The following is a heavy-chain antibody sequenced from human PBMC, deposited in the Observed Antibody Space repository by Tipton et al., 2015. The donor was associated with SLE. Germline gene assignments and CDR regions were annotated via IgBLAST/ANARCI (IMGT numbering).Heavy chain of an antibody. CDR3: ARAYSSSWEGEYFQH. V-gene: IGHV4-39*07. CDR1: GGSISSSSYY. Sequence: LRLSCTVSGGSISSSSYYWGWIRQPPGKGLEWIGSIYYSGSTNYNPSLKSRVTISVDTSKNQFSLKLSSVTAADTSVYYCARAYSSSWEGEYFQHWGQGTLVTVSS. J-gene: IGHJ1*01. CDR2: IYYSGST. D-gene: IGHD6-13*01.